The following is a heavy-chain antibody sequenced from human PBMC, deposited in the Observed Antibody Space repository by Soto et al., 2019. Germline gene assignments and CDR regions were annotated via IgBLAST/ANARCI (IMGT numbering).Heavy chain of an antibody. D-gene: IGHD3-16*02. CDR1: GGSISSSSYY. Sequence: PWETLSLTCTVSGGSISSSSYYWGWIRQPPGKGLEWIGSIYYSGSTYYNPSLKSRVTISVDTSKNQFSLKLSSVTAADTAVYYCARHRNDYVWGSYRPARPYGMDVWGQGTTVTVSS. CDR3: ARHRNDYVWGSYRPARPYGMDV. V-gene: IGHV4-39*01. CDR2: IYYSGST. J-gene: IGHJ6*02.